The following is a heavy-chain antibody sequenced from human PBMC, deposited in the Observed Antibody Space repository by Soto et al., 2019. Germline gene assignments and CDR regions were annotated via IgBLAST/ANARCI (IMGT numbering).Heavy chain of an antibody. CDR2: INHSGST. V-gene: IGHV4-34*01. CDR1: GGSFSGYY. Sequence: SETLSLTCAVYGGSFSGYYWSWIRQPPGKGLEWIGEINHSGSTNYNPSLKSRVTISVDTSKNQFSLKLSSVTAADTAVYYCARAVDYYFDYWGQGTLVTVSS. J-gene: IGHJ4*02. CDR3: ARAVDYYFDY.